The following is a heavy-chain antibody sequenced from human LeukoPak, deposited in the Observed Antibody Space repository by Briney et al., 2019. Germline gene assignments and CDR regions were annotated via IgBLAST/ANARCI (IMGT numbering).Heavy chain of an antibody. CDR3: AREETTRSQRAFDY. V-gene: IGHV4-59*12. CDR2: IYYSGST. J-gene: IGHJ4*02. D-gene: IGHD2-15*01. CDR1: GDSIGSYY. Sequence: SETLSLTCTVSGDSIGSYYWSWIRQPPGKGLEWIGYIYYSGSTNYNPSLKSRVTISVDTSKNQFSLELTSVTAADTAVYYCAREETTRSQRAFDYWGQGTLVTVSS.